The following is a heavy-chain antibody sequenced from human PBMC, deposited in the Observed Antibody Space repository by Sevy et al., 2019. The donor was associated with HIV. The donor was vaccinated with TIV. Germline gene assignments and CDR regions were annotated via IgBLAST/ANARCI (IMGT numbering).Heavy chain of an antibody. J-gene: IGHJ4*02. CDR1: GFTFSWES. V-gene: IGHV3-48*01. D-gene: IGHD3-3*02. CDR3: ARDSSVVGYFVY. Sequence: GGSLRLSCVASGFTFSWESMNWVRQAPGKGLEWLSYISSGSRIIYYADSVKGRFTISRDNAKNSLYLQMNSLRAEDTAVYYCARDSSVVGYFVYWGQGSLVTVSS. CDR2: ISSGSRII.